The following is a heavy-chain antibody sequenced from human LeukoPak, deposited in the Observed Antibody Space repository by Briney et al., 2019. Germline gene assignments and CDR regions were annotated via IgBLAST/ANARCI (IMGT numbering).Heavy chain of an antibody. Sequence: SEPLPLPCSVSDGSLSSYYWRWLRQPPGKALEWIGEINHSGSTNYNPSLKSRVSISVDTSKNQFSLKLSSVTAADTAVYYCARGGIADSWGQGTLVTVSS. V-gene: IGHV4-34*01. CDR3: ARGGIADS. D-gene: IGHD6-13*01. J-gene: IGHJ5*01. CDR2: INHSGST. CDR1: DGSLSSYY.